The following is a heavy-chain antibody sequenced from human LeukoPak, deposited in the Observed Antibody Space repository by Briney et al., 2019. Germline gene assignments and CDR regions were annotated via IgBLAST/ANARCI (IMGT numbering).Heavy chain of an antibody. Sequence: SQTLSLTCTVSGGSISSGGYYWSWIRQPPGKGLEWIGYIYHSGSTYYNPSLKSRVTISVDRSKNQFSLKLSSVTAADTAVYYCARRGDGYTETFFDYWGQGTLVTVSS. J-gene: IGHJ4*02. D-gene: IGHD5-24*01. CDR2: IYHSGST. CDR3: ARRGDGYTETFFDY. CDR1: GGSISSGGYY. V-gene: IGHV4-30-2*02.